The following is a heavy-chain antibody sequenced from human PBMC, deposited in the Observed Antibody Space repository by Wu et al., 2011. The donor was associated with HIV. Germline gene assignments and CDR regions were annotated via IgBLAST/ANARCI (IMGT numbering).Heavy chain of an antibody. CDR1: GTFSSSA. CDR3: ARERLVVIAAMGDRFHFYGMDV. Sequence: XKPGSYGEGLLQGXCGTFSSSAISWVRQAPGQGLEWMGRIIPVFGTVSYAQKFQGRVTITADRSTSTAYMEVSSLRSEDTAIYYCARERLVVIAAMGDRFHFYGMDVWGQGTTVTVSS. V-gene: IGHV1-69*06. D-gene: IGHD2-15*01. CDR2: IIPVFGTV. J-gene: IGHJ6*02.